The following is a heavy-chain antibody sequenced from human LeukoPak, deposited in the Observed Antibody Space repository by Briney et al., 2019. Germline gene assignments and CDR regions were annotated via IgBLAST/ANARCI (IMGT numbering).Heavy chain of an antibody. CDR3: ARSGYSSGWYFLDY. D-gene: IGHD6-19*01. V-gene: IGHV4-30-2*01. Sequence: PSETLSLTCAVSGGSISSSAYSWSWIRQPPGKGLEWIGCIFHSGSTYYNPSLKSRVSISVDSSKNQFSLKLSSVTAADTAVYYCARSGYSSGWYFLDYWGQGTLVTVS. CDR2: IFHSGST. J-gene: IGHJ4*02. CDR1: GGSISSSAYS.